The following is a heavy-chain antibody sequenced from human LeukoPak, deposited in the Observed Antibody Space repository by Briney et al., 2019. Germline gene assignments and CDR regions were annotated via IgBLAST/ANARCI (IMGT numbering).Heavy chain of an antibody. CDR2: IYYSGIT. V-gene: IGHV4-59*07. CDR3: ARGGNDFWSGLMYNWFDP. D-gene: IGHD3-3*01. J-gene: IGHJ5*02. Sequence: SDTLSLTCTVSGGSISSYYWNWIRQPPGKGLEWIGYIYYSGITNYNPSLQSLFTISVDTSKNQFSLKLTSVTAADTAMYCCARGGNDFWSGLMYNWFDPWGQGTLVTVSS. CDR1: GGSISSYY.